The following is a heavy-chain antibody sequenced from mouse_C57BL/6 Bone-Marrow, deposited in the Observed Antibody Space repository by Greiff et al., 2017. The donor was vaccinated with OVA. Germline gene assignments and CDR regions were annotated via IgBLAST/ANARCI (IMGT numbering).Heavy chain of an antibody. V-gene: IGHV1-18*01. J-gene: IGHJ1*03. D-gene: IGHD2-4*01. CDR2: INPNNGGT. Sequence: VQLQQSGPELVKPGASVKIPCKASGYTFTDYNMDWVKQSHGKSLEWIGDINPNNGGTIYNQKFKGKATLTVDKSSSTAYMELRSLTSEDTAVYDCARKEGYDYDWYWYFDVWGTGTTVTVSS. CDR1: GYTFTDYN. CDR3: ARKEGYDYDWYWYFDV.